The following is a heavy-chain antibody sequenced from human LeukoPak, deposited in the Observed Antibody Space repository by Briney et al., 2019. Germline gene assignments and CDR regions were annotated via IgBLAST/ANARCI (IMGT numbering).Heavy chain of an antibody. V-gene: IGHV3-7*03. Sequence: GGSLRLSCAASGFTFSNYWMSWVRQAPGKGLEWVAKIKQDGSAKYYVDSVKGRFTISRDNAKNSLYLQMNSLRAEDTAVYYCAKTYYDILTGHVDYWGQGTLVTVSS. J-gene: IGHJ4*02. CDR3: AKTYYDILTGHVDY. D-gene: IGHD3-9*01. CDR2: IKQDGSAK. CDR1: GFTFSNYW.